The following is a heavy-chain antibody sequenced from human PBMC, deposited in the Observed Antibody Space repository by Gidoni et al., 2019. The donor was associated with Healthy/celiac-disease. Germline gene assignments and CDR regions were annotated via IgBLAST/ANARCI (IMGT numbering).Heavy chain of an antibody. CDR3: ARLRWLAKKNYYYYGMDV. Sequence: QVQLQQWGAGLLKPSETLSLTCAAYGGSFSGYYWSWIRQPPGQGLEWIGAINHSGSPNYNPSLKSLVTISGDTSKYQFSLKLSSVTAADTAVYYCARLRWLAKKNYYYYGMDVWGQGTTVTVSS. CDR2: INHSGSP. D-gene: IGHD6-19*01. V-gene: IGHV4-34*01. CDR1: GGSFSGYY. J-gene: IGHJ6*02.